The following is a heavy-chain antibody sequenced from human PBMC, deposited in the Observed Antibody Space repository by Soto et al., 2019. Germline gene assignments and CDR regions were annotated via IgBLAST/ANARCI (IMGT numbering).Heavy chain of an antibody. CDR3: AGTPGSHYDFWSGPYYYGMGV. CDR1: GGTYSSYA. D-gene: IGHD3-3*01. Sequence: SLKVSCKASGGTYSSYAISWVRQAPGQGLEWMGGIIPIFGTANYAQKFQGRVTITADKSTSTAYMELSSLRSEDTAVYYCAGTPGSHYDFWSGPYYYGMGVWGQGTTVTVSS. CDR2: IIPIFGTA. V-gene: IGHV1-69*06. J-gene: IGHJ6*02.